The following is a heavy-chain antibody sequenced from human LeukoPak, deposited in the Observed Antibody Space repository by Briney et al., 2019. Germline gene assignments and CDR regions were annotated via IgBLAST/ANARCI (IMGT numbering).Heavy chain of an antibody. CDR2: INPNSGGT. CDR1: GYTFTGYY. J-gene: IGHJ4*02. CDR3: ARLPSGKYAKYYFDY. Sequence: GASVKVSCKASGYTFTGYYMHWVRQAPGQGLEWMGWINPNSGGTNYAQKFQGRVTMTRDTSISTAYMGLSSLKLDDTAVYYCARLPSGKYAKYYFDYWGQGTLVTVSS. V-gene: IGHV1-2*02. D-gene: IGHD1-26*01.